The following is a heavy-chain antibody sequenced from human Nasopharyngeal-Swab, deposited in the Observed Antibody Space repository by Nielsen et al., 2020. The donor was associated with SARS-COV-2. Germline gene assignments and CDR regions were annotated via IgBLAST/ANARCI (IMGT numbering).Heavy chain of an antibody. D-gene: IGHD6-19*01. Sequence: WIRQPPGKGLEWASSISSSSTYIYYADSVKGRFTISRDNTKNSLSLQMNSLRAEDTAVYYCARDGPLSTSGWYDYWGQGTRVTVSS. CDR2: ISSSSTYI. V-gene: IGHV3-21*01. J-gene: IGHJ4*02. CDR3: ARDGPLSTSGWYDY.